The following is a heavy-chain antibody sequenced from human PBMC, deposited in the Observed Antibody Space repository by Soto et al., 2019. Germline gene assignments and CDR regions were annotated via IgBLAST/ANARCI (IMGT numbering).Heavy chain of an antibody. V-gene: IGHV2-5*02. D-gene: IGHD2-2*01. CDR3: ANRYCSSTSCSMGPFDI. CDR1: GFSLSTSGVG. Sequence: SGPTLVKPTQTLTLTCTFSGFSLSTSGVGVGWIRQPPGKALEWLAVIFWDDDKRYSPSLKSRLTITKDTSKNHVVLTVTNLDPVATATYYCANRYCSSTSCSMGPFDIWGQGTMVTVSS. J-gene: IGHJ3*02. CDR2: IFWDDDK.